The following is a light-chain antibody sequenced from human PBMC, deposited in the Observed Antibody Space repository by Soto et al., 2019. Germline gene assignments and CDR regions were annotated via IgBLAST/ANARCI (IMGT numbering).Light chain of an antibody. CDR3: SSYTISSTYV. Sequence: QSALTQPASVSGSPGQSITISCTGTSSDVGGYNYVSWYQQHPGKAPKLMIYEVSNRPSGVSNRFSGSKSGNTASLTISWLQAEDEADYYCSSYTISSTYVFGAGTKVTV. J-gene: IGLJ1*01. CDR1: SSDVGGYNY. CDR2: EVS. V-gene: IGLV2-14*01.